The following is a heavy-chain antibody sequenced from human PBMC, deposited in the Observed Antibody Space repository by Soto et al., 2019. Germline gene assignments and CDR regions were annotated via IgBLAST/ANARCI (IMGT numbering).Heavy chain of an antibody. D-gene: IGHD1-26*01. J-gene: IGHJ5*01. Sequence: ETLSLTCTVSDGSISSGGYYRSWVRQAPGKGLEWVSTIVGRGASTYYADSVKGRFTISRDNSKTTLYLQMNSLRAEDTAVYYCAKDLPGELLPTCFDSWGQGTLVTVSS. CDR2: IVGRGAST. CDR1: DGSISSGGYY. V-gene: IGHV3-23*01. CDR3: AKDLPGELLPTCFDS.